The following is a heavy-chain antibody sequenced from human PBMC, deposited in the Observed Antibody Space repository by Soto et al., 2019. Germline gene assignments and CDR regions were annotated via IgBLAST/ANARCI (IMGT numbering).Heavy chain of an antibody. CDR3: ARDLPDITMVRGVQGMDV. J-gene: IGHJ6*02. D-gene: IGHD3-10*01. CDR1: GSTFTSYG. CDR2: ISAYNGNT. V-gene: IGHV1-18*01. Sequence: GASVKVSCKASGSTFTSYGISWVRQAPGQGLEWMGWISAYNGNTNYAQKLQGRVTMTTDASTSTAYMELRSLRSDDTAVYYCARDLPDITMVRGVQGMDVWGQGTTVTVSS.